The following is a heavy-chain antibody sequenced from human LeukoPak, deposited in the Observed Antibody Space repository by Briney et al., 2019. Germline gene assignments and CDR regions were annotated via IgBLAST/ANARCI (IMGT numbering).Heavy chain of an antibody. Sequence: PGGSLRLSCAASGFTFGSYGMHWVRQAPGKGLEWVAVISYDGSNKYYADSVKGRFTISRDNAKNSLYLQMNSLRAEDTAVYYCARDSYYGGTQDYWGQGTLVTVSS. V-gene: IGHV3-30*03. D-gene: IGHD4-23*01. J-gene: IGHJ4*02. CDR2: ISYDGSNK. CDR1: GFTFGSYG. CDR3: ARDSYYGGTQDY.